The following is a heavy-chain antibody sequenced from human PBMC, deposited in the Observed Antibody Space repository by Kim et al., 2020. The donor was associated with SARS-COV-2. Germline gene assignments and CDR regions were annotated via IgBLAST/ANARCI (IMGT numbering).Heavy chain of an antibody. CDR3: VRSTATWEDWFDP. CDR1: GFTFSDYY. J-gene: IGHJ5*02. Sequence: GGSLRLSCAASGFTFSDYYMDWVRQAPGKGLEWVGRIRNKANSHTTEYAASVKGRFTVSRDDSTNSLYLQMNSLTSEDTAVYYCVRSTATWEDWFDPWGHGTLVTVSS. D-gene: IGHD2-2*01. V-gene: IGHV3-72*01. CDR2: IRNKANSHTT.